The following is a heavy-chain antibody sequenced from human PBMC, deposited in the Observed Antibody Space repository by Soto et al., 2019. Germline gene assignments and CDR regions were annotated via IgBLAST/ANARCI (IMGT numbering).Heavy chain of an antibody. V-gene: IGHV1-69*13. J-gene: IGHJ4*02. CDR1: RDTFSSHA. D-gene: IGHD5-12*01. CDR3: AAGGKNGYIK. Sequence: SVQVSCKPSRDTFSSHAVTLVRQAPGQGLEWMGGIIPILGTTKYAQKFQGRVTMTADESTSTAYMELSSLRSEDRAVYYCAAGGKNGYIKWGQGTHVTVSS. CDR2: IIPILGTT.